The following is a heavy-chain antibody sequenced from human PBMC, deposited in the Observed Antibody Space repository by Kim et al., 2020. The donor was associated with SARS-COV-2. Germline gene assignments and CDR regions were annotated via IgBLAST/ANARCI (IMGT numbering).Heavy chain of an antibody. D-gene: IGHD2-2*01. V-gene: IGHV3-33*01. J-gene: IGHJ4*02. CDR3: ARVGDCSSTSCHGRGFDY. Sequence: GGSLRLSCAASGFTFSSYGMHWVRQAPGKGLEWVAVIWYDGSNKYYADSVKGRFTISRDNSKNTLYLQMNSLRAEDTAVYYCARVGDCSSTSCHGRGFDYWGQGTLVTVSS. CDR1: GFTFSSYG. CDR2: IWYDGSNK.